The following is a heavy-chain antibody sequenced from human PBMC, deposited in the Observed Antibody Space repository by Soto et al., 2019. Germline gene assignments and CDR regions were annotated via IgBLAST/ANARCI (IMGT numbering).Heavy chain of an antibody. CDR1: DGTFSPHC. CDR3: ARLGAYFQSLDL. Sequence: TFQTLCLRWTVSDGTFSPHCWRWIRQPPGKGLEWVGYIYYGGTTSYNPSLKSRVTISLETSKSQFSLRLTSVTAADSAVYYCARLGAYFQSLDLLGPGTLVTVSS. CDR2: IYYGGTT. J-gene: IGHJ5*02. D-gene: IGHD2-21*01. V-gene: IGHV4-59*08.